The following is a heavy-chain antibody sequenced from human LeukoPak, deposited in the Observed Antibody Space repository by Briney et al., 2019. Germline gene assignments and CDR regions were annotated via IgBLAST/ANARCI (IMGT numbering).Heavy chain of an antibody. CDR1: GFTFSSYE. V-gene: IGHV3-48*03. Sequence: GGSLRLSCAASGFTFSSYEMNWVRQAPGKGLEWVSYISSSGSTIYYADSVKGRFTISGDNAKNSLYLQMNSLRAEDTAVYYCARDGDCSSTSCYPYYYFDYWGQGTLVTVSS. J-gene: IGHJ4*02. CDR3: ARDGDCSSTSCYPYYYFDY. CDR2: ISSSGSTI. D-gene: IGHD2-2*01.